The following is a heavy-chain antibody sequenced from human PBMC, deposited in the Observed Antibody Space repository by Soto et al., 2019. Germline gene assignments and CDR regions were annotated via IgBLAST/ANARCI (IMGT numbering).Heavy chain of an antibody. CDR3: ARDRDSSIDY. D-gene: IGHD6-13*01. V-gene: IGHV3-21*01. CDR1: GFTFSSYS. J-gene: IGHJ4*02. CDR2: VSSSSSYI. Sequence: PGGSLRLSCAASGFTFSSYSMNWVRQAPGKGLEWVSSVSSSSSYIYYADSVKGRFTISRDNAKNSLYLQMNSLRAEDTAVYYCARDRDSSIDYWGQGTLVTVSS.